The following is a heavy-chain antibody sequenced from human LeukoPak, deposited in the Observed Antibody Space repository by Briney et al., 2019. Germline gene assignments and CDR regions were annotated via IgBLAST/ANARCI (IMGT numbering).Heavy chain of an antibody. V-gene: IGHV3-48*03. CDR3: ARGVPGYCSGTSCYKDYYYMDV. Sequence: GGSLRLSCAASGFTFSSYEMNWVRQAPGKGLEWVSYISSSGSTIYYADSVKGRFTTSRDNAKNSLYVQMNSLRAEDTAVYYCARGVPGYCSGTSCYKDYYYMDVWGKGTTVTVSS. J-gene: IGHJ6*03. CDR1: GFTFSSYE. D-gene: IGHD2-2*02. CDR2: ISSSGSTI.